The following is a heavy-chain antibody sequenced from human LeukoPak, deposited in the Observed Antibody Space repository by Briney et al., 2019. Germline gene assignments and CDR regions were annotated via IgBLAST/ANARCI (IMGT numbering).Heavy chain of an antibody. J-gene: IGHJ4*02. D-gene: IGHD3-10*01. CDR2: ISSSSSYI. CDR1: GFTFSSYS. V-gene: IGHV3-21*01. Sequence: GRSLRLSCAASGFTFSSYSMNWVRQAPGKGLEWVSSISSSSSYIYYADSVKGRFTISRDNAKSSLYLQMNSLRAEDTAVYYCARSYGSGSPFDYWGQGTLVTVSS. CDR3: ARSYGSGSPFDY.